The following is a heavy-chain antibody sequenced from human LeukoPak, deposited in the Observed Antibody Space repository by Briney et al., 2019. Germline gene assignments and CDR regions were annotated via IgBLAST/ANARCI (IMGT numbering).Heavy chain of an antibody. J-gene: IGHJ4*02. Sequence: PSETLSLTCAVYGGSFSGYYWSWIRQPPGNRLEWIGEINHSGSTNYNPSLKSRVTISVDTSKNQFSLKLSSVTAADTAVYYCARERYDFWRGSLVDYWGQGTLVTVSS. D-gene: IGHD3-3*01. CDR1: GGSFSGYY. CDR3: ARERYDFWRGSLVDY. V-gene: IGHV4-34*01. CDR2: INHSGST.